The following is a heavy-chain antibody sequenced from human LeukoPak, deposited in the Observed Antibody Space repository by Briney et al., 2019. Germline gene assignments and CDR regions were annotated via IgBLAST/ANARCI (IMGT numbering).Heavy chain of an antibody. CDR1: GFIFSSYA. D-gene: IGHD4-17*01. V-gene: IGHV3-21*01. CDR2: ISGSGSYI. Sequence: GGSLRLSCAASGFIFSSYAMNWVHQAPGKGLEWVSSISGSGSYIHYADSMKGRFTISRDNAKKSVYLHMSRLRAEDTAVYYCARGLGSGDYVANAFGFWGRGTTVSVS. CDR3: ARGLGSGDYVANAFGF. J-gene: IGHJ3*01.